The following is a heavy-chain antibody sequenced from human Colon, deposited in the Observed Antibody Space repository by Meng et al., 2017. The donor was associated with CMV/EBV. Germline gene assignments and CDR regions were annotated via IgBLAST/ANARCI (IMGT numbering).Heavy chain of an antibody. Sequence: GGSLRLSCAASGFSFSSYAMTWVRQAPGKGLEWVSAISGSGDRTVYAESVEGRFTISRDNSKNTLYLQMNSLRAEDTAVYYCARDWGGWYYGMDVWGQGTTVTVSS. J-gene: IGHJ6*02. CDR2: ISGSGDRT. CDR3: ARDWGGWYYGMDV. D-gene: IGHD3-16*01. CDR1: GFSFSSYA. V-gene: IGHV3-23*01.